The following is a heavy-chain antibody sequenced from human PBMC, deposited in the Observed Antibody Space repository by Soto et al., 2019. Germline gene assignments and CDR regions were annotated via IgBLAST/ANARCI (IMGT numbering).Heavy chain of an antibody. Sequence: GGSLRLSCAASGFTFSSYAMSWVRQAPGKGLEWVAVIWYDGSNKYYADSVKGRFTISRDNSKNTLYLQMNSLRAEDTAVYYSARTVATNPYYFDYWGQGTLVTVSS. V-gene: IGHV3-33*08. CDR3: ARTVATNPYYFDY. CDR2: IWYDGSNK. D-gene: IGHD4-17*01. CDR1: GFTFSSYA. J-gene: IGHJ4*02.